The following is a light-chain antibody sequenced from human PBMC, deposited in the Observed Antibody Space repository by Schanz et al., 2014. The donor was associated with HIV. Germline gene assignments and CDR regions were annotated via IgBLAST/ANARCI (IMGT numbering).Light chain of an antibody. Sequence: QSVLTQPPSASGSPGQSVTISCTGTSSDVGGYNYVSWYQQHPGKAPKLMIYEVSKRPSGVSNRFSGSKSGNTASLTISGLQAEDEADYYCNSYTSSSTLVFGGGTKLTVL. J-gene: IGLJ2*01. CDR3: NSYTSSSTLV. V-gene: IGLV2-14*01. CDR2: EVS. CDR1: SSDVGGYNY.